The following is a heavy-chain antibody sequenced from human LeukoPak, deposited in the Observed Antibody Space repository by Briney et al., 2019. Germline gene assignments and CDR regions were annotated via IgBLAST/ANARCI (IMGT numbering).Heavy chain of an antibody. D-gene: IGHD3-9*01. CDR2: IRYDGSNK. CDR1: GFTFSSYG. V-gene: IGHV3-30*02. CDR3: AKDKSDVIRYFED. Sequence: PGGSLRLSCAASGFTFSSYGMHWVRQAPGKGLEWVAFIRYDGSNKYYADSVKGRFTISRDNSKNTLYLQMNSLRAEDTAVYYCAKDKSDVIRYFEDWGQGTLVTVSS. J-gene: IGHJ4*02.